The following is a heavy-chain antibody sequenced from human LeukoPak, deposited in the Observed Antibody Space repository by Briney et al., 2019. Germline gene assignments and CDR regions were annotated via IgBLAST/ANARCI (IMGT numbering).Heavy chain of an antibody. J-gene: IGHJ4*02. D-gene: IGHD3-22*01. V-gene: IGHV3-30*03. CDR2: ISYDGSNK. Sequence: QPGRSLRLSCAASGFTFSSYGMHWVRQAPGKGLEWVAVISYDGSNKYYADSVKGRFTISRDNSKNTLYLQMNSLRAEDTAVYYCARETYYYDSSGYSTLDYWGQGTLVTVSS. CDR3: ARETYYYDSSGYSTLDY. CDR1: GFTFSSYG.